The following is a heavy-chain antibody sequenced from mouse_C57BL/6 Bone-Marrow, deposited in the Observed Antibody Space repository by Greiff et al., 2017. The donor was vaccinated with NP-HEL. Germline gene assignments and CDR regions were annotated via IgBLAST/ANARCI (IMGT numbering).Heavy chain of an antibody. CDR3: AREEDWVYFDV. D-gene: IGHD4-1*01. J-gene: IGHJ1*03. CDR1: GYTFTSYG. V-gene: IGHV1-81*01. CDR2: IYPRSGNT. Sequence: VQGVESGAELARPGASVKLSCKASGYTFTSYGISWVKQRTGQGLEWIGEIYPRSGNTYYNEKFKGKATLTADKSSSTAYMELRSLTSEDSAVYFCAREEDWVYFDVWGTGTTVTVSS.